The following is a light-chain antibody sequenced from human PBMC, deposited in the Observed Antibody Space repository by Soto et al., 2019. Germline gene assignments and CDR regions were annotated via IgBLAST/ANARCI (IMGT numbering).Light chain of an antibody. Sequence: EIVLTQSPATLSLSPGERATLSCRASQSVSSYLAWYQQKPGHAPRLLLYDASNRATGIPARFSGSGSGTDFTLTISSLEPEDFAIYYCQQRSNWPPVTFGRGTKVDIK. J-gene: IGKJ4*01. CDR2: DAS. CDR3: QQRSNWPPVT. CDR1: QSVSSY. V-gene: IGKV3-11*01.